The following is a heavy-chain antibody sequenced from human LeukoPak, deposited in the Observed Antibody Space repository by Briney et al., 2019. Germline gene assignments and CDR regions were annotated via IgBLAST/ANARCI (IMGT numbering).Heavy chain of an antibody. Sequence: ASVKVSCKASGYTFTSYGISWVRQAPGQGLEWMGRISAYNGNTNYAQKLQGRVTMTTDTSTSTAYMELRSLRSDDTAVYYCARDEAKTYYYDSSAAGDAFDIWGQGTMVTVSS. D-gene: IGHD3-22*01. CDR3: ARDEAKTYYYDSSAAGDAFDI. J-gene: IGHJ3*02. CDR2: ISAYNGNT. CDR1: GYTFTSYG. V-gene: IGHV1-18*01.